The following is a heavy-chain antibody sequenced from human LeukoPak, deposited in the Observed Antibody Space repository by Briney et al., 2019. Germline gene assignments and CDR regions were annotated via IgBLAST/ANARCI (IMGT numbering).Heavy chain of an antibody. CDR1: GFTFSSYR. CDR2: ISSSSSRYI. J-gene: IGHJ4*02. V-gene: IGHV3-21*01. Sequence: PRGSLRLSCAASGFTFSSYRMNWVRQATGKGLEWVSSISSSSSRYIYCADSVKGRLTISRDNAKPSLYLQMNSLRAEDTAVYYCARGPPYDDWGQGTLVTVSS. CDR3: ARGPPYDD.